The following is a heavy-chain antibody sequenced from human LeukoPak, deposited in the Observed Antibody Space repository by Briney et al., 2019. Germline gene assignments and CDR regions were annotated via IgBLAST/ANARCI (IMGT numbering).Heavy chain of an antibody. V-gene: IGHV1-2*02. Sequence: ASVKVSCKASGYTFTGYYMHWVRQAPGQGLEWMGWINPNSGGTNYAQKLQGRVTMTRDTSISTAYMELSRLRSDDTAVYYCARVVYYYDSSGYYYSPSAFDIWGQGTMVTVSS. CDR1: GYTFTGYY. CDR3: ARVVYYYDSSGYYYSPSAFDI. CDR2: INPNSGGT. D-gene: IGHD3-22*01. J-gene: IGHJ3*02.